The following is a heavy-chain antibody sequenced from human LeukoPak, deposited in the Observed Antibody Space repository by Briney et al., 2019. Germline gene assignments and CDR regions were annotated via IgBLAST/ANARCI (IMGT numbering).Heavy chain of an antibody. V-gene: IGHV3-74*01. Sequence: GGSLTLSCVASGFIFSKHWMHWVRQAPGKGLVWVSRLNLDGSTTSYADSVKGRFTVSRDNAKNTLYLQMNSLRVDDTGVYYCARESSGSYWGWGQGTLVTVSS. CDR3: ARESSGSYWG. CDR2: LNLDGSTT. CDR1: GFIFSKHW. J-gene: IGHJ4*02. D-gene: IGHD3-10*01.